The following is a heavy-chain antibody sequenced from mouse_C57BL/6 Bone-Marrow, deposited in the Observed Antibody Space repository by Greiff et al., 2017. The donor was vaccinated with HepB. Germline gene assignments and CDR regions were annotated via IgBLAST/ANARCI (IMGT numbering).Heavy chain of an antibody. CDR3: ARGGWSWFAY. CDR2: ISYDGSN. Sequence: EVKLQESGPGLVKPSQSLSLTCSVTGYSITSGYYWNWIRQFPGNKLEWMGYISYDGSNNYNPSLKNRISITRDTSKNQFFLKLNSVTTEDTATYYCARGGWSWFAYWGQGTLVTVSA. CDR1: GYSITSGYY. J-gene: IGHJ3*01. V-gene: IGHV3-6*01. D-gene: IGHD3-2*02.